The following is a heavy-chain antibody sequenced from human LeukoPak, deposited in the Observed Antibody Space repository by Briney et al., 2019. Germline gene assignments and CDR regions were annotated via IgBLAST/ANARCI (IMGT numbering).Heavy chain of an antibody. D-gene: IGHD2-21*01. Sequence: SQTPSLTCTVSSDSIANVNYFWTWIRQPPGQGLEWIGYIFHSGVTHYNPSLKNRLTMSVDTSKNQFSLSLTSVTAADTAVYYCATYLNRNFKFEYWGRGTLVTVSS. CDR1: SDSIANVNYF. CDR2: IFHSGVT. J-gene: IGHJ4*02. V-gene: IGHV4-30-4*08. CDR3: ATYLNRNFKFEY.